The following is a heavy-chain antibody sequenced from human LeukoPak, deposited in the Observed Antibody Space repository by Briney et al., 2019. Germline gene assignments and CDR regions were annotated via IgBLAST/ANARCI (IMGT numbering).Heavy chain of an antibody. CDR2: ISAYNGNA. CDR1: GYTFIAYG. Sequence: ASVKVSCKASGYTFIAYGISWERQAPGQGFEWMGWISAYNGNADYAQKFRGRVTMTTDTSTSTAYMELRSLRSDDTADYYCARGRDGYDYAGFDPWGQGTLVTVSS. V-gene: IGHV1-18*01. J-gene: IGHJ5*02. D-gene: IGHD5-24*01. CDR3: ARGRDGYDYAGFDP.